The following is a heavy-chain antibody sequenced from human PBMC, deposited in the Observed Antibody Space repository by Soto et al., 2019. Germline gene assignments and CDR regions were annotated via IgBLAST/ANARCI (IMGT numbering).Heavy chain of an antibody. CDR1: GFTFSSYA. CDR3: AKDDGALSGNDS. CDR2: ISGSGGST. V-gene: IGHV3-23*01. Sequence: PGGSLRLSCAASGFTFSSYAMSWVRQAPGKGLEWVSTISGSGGSTYYADSVKGRFTISRDNSKNTLYLQMNSLRAEDTAVYYCAKDDGALSGNDSWSQGTLVTVSS. J-gene: IGHJ4*02. D-gene: IGHD5-12*01.